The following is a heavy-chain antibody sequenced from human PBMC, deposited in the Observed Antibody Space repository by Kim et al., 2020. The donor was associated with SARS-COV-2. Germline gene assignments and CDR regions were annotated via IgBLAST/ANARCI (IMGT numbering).Heavy chain of an antibody. J-gene: IGHJ6*02. CDR3: ARHGNSPPYYYYGMDV. Sequence: SLRSRVTIAVDTSKNQFSLKLSSVTAADTAVYYCARHGNSPPYYYYGMDVWGQGTTVTVS. V-gene: IGHV4-39*01. D-gene: IGHD2-15*01.